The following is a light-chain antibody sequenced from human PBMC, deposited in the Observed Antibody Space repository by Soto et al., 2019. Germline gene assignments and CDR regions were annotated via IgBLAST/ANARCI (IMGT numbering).Light chain of an antibody. CDR2: EVS. CDR1: SSDVGGYNY. V-gene: IGLV2-14*01. J-gene: IGLJ1*01. Sequence: ALTQPRSVSGSPGQSVTISCTGTSSDVGGYNYVSWYQQHPGKAPKLMIYEVSNRPSGVSNRFSGSKSGNTASLTISGLQAEDEADYYCSSYTSSSTYVFGTGTKVTVL. CDR3: SSYTSSSTYV.